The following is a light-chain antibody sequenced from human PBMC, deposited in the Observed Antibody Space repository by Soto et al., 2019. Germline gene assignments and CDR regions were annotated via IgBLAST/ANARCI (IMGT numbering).Light chain of an antibody. CDR1: SSDVGGYNY. Sequence: QSALTQPPSASGSPGQSVTISCTGTSSDVGGYNYVSWFQQHPGKAPKLIIHEVNQRPSGVPDRFSGSKSGNTASLTVSGLQAEDEGTYCCSSNGGYNDFVFGTGTKVTVL. V-gene: IGLV2-8*01. J-gene: IGLJ1*01. CDR3: SSNGGYNDFV. CDR2: EVN.